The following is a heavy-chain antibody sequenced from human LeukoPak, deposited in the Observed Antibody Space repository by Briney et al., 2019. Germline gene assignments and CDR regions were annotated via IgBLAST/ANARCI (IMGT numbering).Heavy chain of an antibody. V-gene: IGHV4-39*07. Sequence: SETLSLTCTVSGGSISSSSYYWGWIRQPPGKGLEWIGEINHSGSTNYNPSLKSRVTISVDTSKNQFSLKLSSVTAADTAVYYCARGNYDFWSGYYTTYYFDYWGQGTLVTVSS. CDR2: INHSGST. CDR3: ARGNYDFWSGYYTTYYFDY. J-gene: IGHJ4*02. D-gene: IGHD3-3*01. CDR1: GGSISSSSYY.